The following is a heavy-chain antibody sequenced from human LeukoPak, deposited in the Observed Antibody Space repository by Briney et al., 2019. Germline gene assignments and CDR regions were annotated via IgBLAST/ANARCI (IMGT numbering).Heavy chain of an antibody. CDR3: AKDGGGYYPYYYYYMDV. CDR1: GFTFSSYG. D-gene: IGHD3-22*01. Sequence: GGSLRLSCAASGFTFSSYGMHWVRQAPGKGLEWVAFIRYDGSNKYYADSVKGRFTISRDNSKNTLYLQMNSLRAEDTAVYYCAKDGGGYYPYYYYYMDVWGKGTTVTISS. V-gene: IGHV3-30*02. CDR2: IRYDGSNK. J-gene: IGHJ6*03.